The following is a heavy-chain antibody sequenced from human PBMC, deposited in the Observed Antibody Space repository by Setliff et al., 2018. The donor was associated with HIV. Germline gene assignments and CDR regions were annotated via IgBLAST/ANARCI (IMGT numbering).Heavy chain of an antibody. J-gene: IGHJ4*02. V-gene: IGHV4-39*02. CDR2: IYYSGTT. CDR3: AREFSSSSFDQ. D-gene: IGHD6-6*01. CDR1: GGSVSSPSYY. Sequence: SETLSLTCAVSGGSVSSPSYYWGWIRQAPGKGLEWIGNIYYSGTTFYNPSLKSRVSISVDTSRNEFSLKLTSVTAADTAVYYCAREFSSSSFDQWGQGTLVTVSS.